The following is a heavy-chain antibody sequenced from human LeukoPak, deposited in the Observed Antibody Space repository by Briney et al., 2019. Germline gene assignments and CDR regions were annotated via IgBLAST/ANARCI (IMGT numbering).Heavy chain of an antibody. Sequence: ASVKVSCKASGYTFTSYGISWVRQAPGQGLEWMGWISAYNGNTNYAQKPQGRVTMTTDTSTSTAYMELRSLRSDDTAVYYRARERPRSSGWPIDYWGQGTLVTVSS. J-gene: IGHJ4*02. D-gene: IGHD6-19*01. V-gene: IGHV1-18*01. CDR3: ARERPRSSGWPIDY. CDR2: ISAYNGNT. CDR1: GYTFTSYG.